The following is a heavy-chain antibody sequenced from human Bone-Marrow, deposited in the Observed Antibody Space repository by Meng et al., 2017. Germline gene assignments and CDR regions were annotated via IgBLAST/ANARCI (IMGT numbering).Heavy chain of an antibody. J-gene: IGHJ4*02. Sequence: VQRVELGGGLVLAGGSLILSCAASGFTFSSYWMHWVRQAPGKGLEWVGRIKRNSDGGTIDYAAPVKGRFTISRDDSKNTLYLQMDSLITEATAVYFCATGAAAADHWGQGTLVTVSS. CDR1: GFTFSSYW. D-gene: IGHD6-13*01. CDR3: ATGAAAADH. CDR2: IKRNSDGGTI. V-gene: IGHV3-15*01.